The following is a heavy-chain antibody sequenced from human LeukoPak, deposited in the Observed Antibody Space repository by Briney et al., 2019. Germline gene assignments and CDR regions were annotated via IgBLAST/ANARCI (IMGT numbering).Heavy chain of an antibody. J-gene: IGHJ4*02. V-gene: IGHV3-30*02. Sequence: PGGSLRLSCAASGFTFSSYGMHWVRQAPGKGLEWVAFIRYDGSNKYYADSVKGRFTISRDNSKNTLYLQMNSLRAEDTAVYYCAKDYSKWSGYYTGSWSDYWGQGTLVTVSS. CDR3: AKDYSKWSGYYTGSWSDY. D-gene: IGHD3-3*01. CDR1: GFTFSSYG. CDR2: IRYDGSNK.